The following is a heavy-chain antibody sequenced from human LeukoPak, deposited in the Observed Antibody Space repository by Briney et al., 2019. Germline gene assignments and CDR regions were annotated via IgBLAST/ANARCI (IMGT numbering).Heavy chain of an antibody. J-gene: IGHJ6*03. CDR2: IYYSGST. Sequence: SETLSLTCTVSGGSISSYYWTGIGRPPGRGWGGFGYIYYSGSTNYNPSLKSQVTISVDTSKNQFSLKLSSVTAADTAVYYCAREAGGDYYYYYYMDVWGKGTTVTVSS. CDR3: AREAGGDYYYYYYMDV. D-gene: IGHD6-19*01. CDR1: GGSISSYY. V-gene: IGHV4-59*01.